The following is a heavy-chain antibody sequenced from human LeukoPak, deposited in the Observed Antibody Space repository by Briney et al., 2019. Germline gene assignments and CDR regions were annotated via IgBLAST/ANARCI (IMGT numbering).Heavy chain of an antibody. Sequence: GASVKVSCKASGGTFSSYAISWVRQAPGQGLEWMGWISAYNGNTNYAQKLQGRVTMTTDTSTSTAYMELRSLRSDDTAVYYCARDRGLDYGGNPLGYWGQGTLVTVSS. CDR1: GGTFSSYA. CDR3: ARDRGLDYGGNPLGY. D-gene: IGHD4-23*01. V-gene: IGHV1-18*01. CDR2: ISAYNGNT. J-gene: IGHJ4*02.